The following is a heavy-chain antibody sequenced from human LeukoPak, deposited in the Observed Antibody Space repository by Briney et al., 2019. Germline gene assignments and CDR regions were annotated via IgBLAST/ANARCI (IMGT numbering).Heavy chain of an antibody. Sequence: ASETLSLTCAVYGGSFSGYYWSWIRQPPGKGLEWIGEINHSGSTNYNPSLKSRVTISVDTSKNQFSLKLSSVTAADTAVYYCARGTKTSQYSSSWYAAYYYYYMDVWGKGTTVTVSS. J-gene: IGHJ6*03. D-gene: IGHD6-13*01. CDR2: INHSGST. CDR1: GGSFSGYY. CDR3: ARGTKTSQYSSSWYAAYYYYYMDV. V-gene: IGHV4-34*01.